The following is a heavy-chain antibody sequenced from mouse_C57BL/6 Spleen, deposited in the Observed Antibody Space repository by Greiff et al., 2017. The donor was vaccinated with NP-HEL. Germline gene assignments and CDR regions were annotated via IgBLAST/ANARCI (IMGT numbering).Heavy chain of an antibody. V-gene: IGHV1-20*01. J-gene: IGHJ2*01. CDR2: INPYNGDT. Sequence: DVQLQESGPELVKPGDSVKISCKASGYSFTGYFMNWVMQSHGKSLEWIGRINPYNGDTFYNQKFKGKATLTVDKSSSTAHMELRSLTSEDSAVYYCASSYGNHYFDYWGQGTTLTVSS. CDR3: ASSYGNHYFDY. D-gene: IGHD2-1*01. CDR1: GYSFTGYF.